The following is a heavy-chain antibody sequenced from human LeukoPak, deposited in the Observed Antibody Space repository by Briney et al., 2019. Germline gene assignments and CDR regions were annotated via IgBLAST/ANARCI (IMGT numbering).Heavy chain of an antibody. CDR1: GFTFSTFA. D-gene: IGHD3-16*01. Sequence: GGSLRLSCSASGFTFSTFAMHWVRQAPGMRLEYVSGINNNGDSTYYSDSVKARLTISRDNSKNTLFLQMASLRAEDTAVYYCVKTMMTFGGVIRTDAFDIWGQGTMVIVSS. J-gene: IGHJ3*02. CDR3: VKTMMTFGGVIRTDAFDI. CDR2: INNNGDST. V-gene: IGHV3-64D*06.